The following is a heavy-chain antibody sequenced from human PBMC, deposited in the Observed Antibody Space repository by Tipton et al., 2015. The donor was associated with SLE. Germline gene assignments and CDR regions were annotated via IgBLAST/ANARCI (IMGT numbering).Heavy chain of an antibody. J-gene: IGHJ4*02. D-gene: IGHD6-6*01. CDR2: IYYSGST. V-gene: IGHV4-59*01. Sequence: TLSLTCTVSGGSISSYYWSWIRQPPGKGLEWIGDIYYSGSTNYNPSLKSRVTISVDTSKNQFSLKLSSVTAADTAAYYCARDRGSSSTLGCDYWAQGPLVPVSS. CDR3: ARDRGSSSTLGCDY. CDR1: GGSISSYY.